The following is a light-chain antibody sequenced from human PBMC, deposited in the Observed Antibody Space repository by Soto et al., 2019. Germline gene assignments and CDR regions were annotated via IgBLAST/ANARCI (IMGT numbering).Light chain of an antibody. CDR1: ESLLLSNGYTY. V-gene: IGKV2-28*01. CDR3: MQALQTPT. J-gene: IGKJ2*01. CDR2: LGS. Sequence: IVMTQSPLSLPVTPGEPASISCRSSESLLLSNGYTYLDWYLQKPGQSPQLLIYLGSHRASGVSDRVSGSGSGTDFTLTISRVEAEGVGVYYCMQALQTPTFGQGTNLELK.